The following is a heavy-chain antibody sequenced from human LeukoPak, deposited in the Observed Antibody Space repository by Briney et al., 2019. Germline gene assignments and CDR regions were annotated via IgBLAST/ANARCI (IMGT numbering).Heavy chain of an antibody. J-gene: IGHJ4*02. CDR3: ARGYRGLGSLRGIRFDY. Sequence: ASVKVSFTASGYTFPSYDINWLRQATGQGLEWMGWMNPNSGNTGYAQKFQGRITITRNTSINTAYMELSSLRSEDTAVYYCARGYRGLGSLRGIRFDYWGQGTLVTVSS. CDR1: GYTFPSYD. CDR2: MNPNSGNT. V-gene: IGHV1-8*03. D-gene: IGHD3-10*01.